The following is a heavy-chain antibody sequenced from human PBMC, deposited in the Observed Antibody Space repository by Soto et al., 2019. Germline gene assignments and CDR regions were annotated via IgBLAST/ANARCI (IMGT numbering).Heavy chain of an antibody. CDR2: ISAYNGNT. CDR3: AVWVGKNGANWFYP. J-gene: IGHJ5*02. CDR1: GYTFTSYG. V-gene: IGHV1-18*01. D-gene: IGHD1-26*01. Sequence: QVQLVQSGAEVKKPGASVKVSCKASGYTFTSYGISWVRQAPGQGLEWMGWISAYNGNTNYAQKLQGRVTMTTDTSTSTAYMGLSILRSDDTAVYYCAVWVGKNGANWFYPWGQGTLVTVSS.